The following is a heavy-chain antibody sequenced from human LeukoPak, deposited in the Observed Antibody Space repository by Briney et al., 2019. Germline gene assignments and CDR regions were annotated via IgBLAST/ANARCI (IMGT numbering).Heavy chain of an antibody. Sequence: GGSLRLSCAASGLSFSTHAMHWVCQAPGKGLEWVALIWHDASHTFYTDSVKGRFSISRDNPENTVYLQMNRLLGEDTAVYYCAREILGSGSYPDYWGQGTLVTVSS. CDR2: IWHDASHT. D-gene: IGHD3-10*01. CDR3: AREILGSGSYPDY. J-gene: IGHJ4*02. V-gene: IGHV3-33*01. CDR1: GLSFSTHA.